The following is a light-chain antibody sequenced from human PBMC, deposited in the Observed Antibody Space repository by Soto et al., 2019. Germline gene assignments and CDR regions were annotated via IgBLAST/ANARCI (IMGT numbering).Light chain of an antibody. CDR3: QQRGNRPPWT. J-gene: IGKJ1*01. CDR1: QSVSKY. CDR2: DAS. Sequence: EIVLTQSPGTLSLSPGERATLSCRASQSVSKYLVWYQQRPGQAPRLLIYDASNRAPGIPARFSGSGSGTDFTLTISSLEPEDFAVYYCQQRGNRPPWTFGQGTKVDIK. V-gene: IGKV3-11*01.